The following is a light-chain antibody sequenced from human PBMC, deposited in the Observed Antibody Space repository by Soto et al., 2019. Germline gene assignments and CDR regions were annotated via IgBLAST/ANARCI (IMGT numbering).Light chain of an antibody. CDR1: ARLLHKNGYNY. J-gene: IGKJ4*01. CDR2: AAS. CDR3: QQANSFPFT. V-gene: IGKV2-28*01. Sequence: DIVMTQSPLSLPVTPGESASISCRSSARLLHKNGYNYLDWYMQKPGQSPQLLISAASSLGSGVPSRFSGSGSGTDFTLTISSLQPEDFATYYCQQANSFPFTFGGGTKVEIK.